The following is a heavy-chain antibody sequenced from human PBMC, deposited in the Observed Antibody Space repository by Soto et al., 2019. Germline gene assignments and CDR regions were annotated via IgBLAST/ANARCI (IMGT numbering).Heavy chain of an antibody. V-gene: IGHV3-23*01. CDR1: GFTFSSFA. J-gene: IGHJ4*02. CDR2: LSGSGGDT. CDR3: AKRGGYDYVWKSYRPDY. Sequence: VGSLRLSCVASGFTFSSFAMSWVRQAPGKGLEWVSTLSGSGGDTYYADSVNGRFTISRDKSKNTLYLQMDRLRVEDTAVYYCAKRGGYDYVWKSYRPDYWGQGTQVTVSS. D-gene: IGHD3-16*02.